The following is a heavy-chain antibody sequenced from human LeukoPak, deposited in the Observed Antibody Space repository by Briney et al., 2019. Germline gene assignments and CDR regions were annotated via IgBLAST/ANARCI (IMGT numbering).Heavy chain of an antibody. CDR3: AKEGTDHVSTWYDS. CDR2: ISYDGKVT. D-gene: IGHD6-13*01. CDR1: GFTLSSYG. V-gene: IGHV3-30*18. Sequence: VGSLRLSCEASGFTLSSYGMHCVCQAPGKGLEWVAVISYDGKVTYYADSVKGRFTISRDNSRNTLFLQMNSLRPDDTAVYYCAKEGTDHVSTWYDSWGQGTLVTVSS. J-gene: IGHJ4*02.